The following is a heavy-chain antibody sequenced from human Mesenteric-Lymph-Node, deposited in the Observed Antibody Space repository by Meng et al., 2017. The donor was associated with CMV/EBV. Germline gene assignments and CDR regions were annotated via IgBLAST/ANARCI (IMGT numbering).Heavy chain of an antibody. D-gene: IGHD2-15*01. CDR2: ISSSSSYI. CDR1: GFTFSSYS. CDR3: ARWRSGLDY. V-gene: IGHV3-21*04. J-gene: IGHJ4*02. Sequence: GESLKISCAASGFTFSSYSMNWVRQAPGKGLEWVSSISSSSSYIYYADSVKGRFTISRDSSQNTLYLQMDSLRAEDTAIYYCARWRSGLDYWGQGTLVTVSS.